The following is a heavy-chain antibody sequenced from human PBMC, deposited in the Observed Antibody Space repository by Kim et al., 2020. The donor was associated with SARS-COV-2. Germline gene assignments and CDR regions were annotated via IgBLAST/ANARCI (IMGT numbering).Heavy chain of an antibody. Sequence: SETLSLTCTVSGGSISSSSYYWGWIRQPPGKGLEWIGSIYYSGSTYYNPSLKSRVTISVDTSKNQFSLKLSSVTAADTAVYYCARHSVYSGSYRKRHDA. D-gene: IGHD1-26*01. J-gene: IGHJ3*01. CDR2: IYYSGST. CDR3: ARHSVYSGSYRKRHDA. CDR1: GGSISSSSYY. V-gene: IGHV4-39*01.